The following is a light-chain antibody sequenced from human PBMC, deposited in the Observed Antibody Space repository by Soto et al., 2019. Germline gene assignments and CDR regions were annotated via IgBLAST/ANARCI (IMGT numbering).Light chain of an antibody. CDR1: QSISGY. CDR3: QQSLSTLLT. J-gene: IGKJ4*01. Sequence: DIQMTQSPSSLSSSVGDRVTITCRASQSISGYLTWYKQKPGKAPKVLISGASTLHNGVPSRFSGRGSGTEFTLTISSLKPEDVETYYCQQSLSTLLTFGGGTKVDIK. V-gene: IGKV1-39*01. CDR2: GAS.